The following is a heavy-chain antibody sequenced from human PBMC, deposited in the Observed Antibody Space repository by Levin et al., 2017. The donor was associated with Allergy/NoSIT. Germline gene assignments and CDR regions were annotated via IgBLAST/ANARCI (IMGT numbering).Heavy chain of an antibody. V-gene: IGHV3-30*02. Sequence: GGSLRLSCAASGFTFSTYGMLWVRQAPGKGLECVAFIGFDGTKKYYADSVKGRFTISRDTSKNTLYLQMKSLRAEDTAVYYCARAEYSFGFYYYGMDVWGQGTTVTVS. D-gene: IGHD5-18*01. CDR3: ARAEYSFGFYYYGMDV. CDR2: IGFDGTKK. J-gene: IGHJ6*02. CDR1: GFTFSTYG.